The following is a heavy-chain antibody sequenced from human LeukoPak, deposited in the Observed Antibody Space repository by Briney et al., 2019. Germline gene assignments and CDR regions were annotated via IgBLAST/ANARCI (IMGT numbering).Heavy chain of an antibody. Sequence: SETLSLTCTVSSGSISTSNYYWGWVRQPPGKALEWIGNIFYSGSTYYSPSLKSRVTIDTYRNQFSLKLNSVPAADTAVYYCAKSNGYGLIDIWGQGTMVTVSS. J-gene: IGHJ3*02. V-gene: IGHV4-39*07. CDR2: IFYSGST. CDR3: AKSNGYGLIDI. D-gene: IGHD3-22*01. CDR1: SGSISTSNYY.